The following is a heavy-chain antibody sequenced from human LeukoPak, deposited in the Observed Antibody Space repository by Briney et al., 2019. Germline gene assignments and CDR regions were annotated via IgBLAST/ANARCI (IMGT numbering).Heavy chain of an antibody. CDR2: IRYDGSNK. Sequence: GGSLRLSCAASGFTFSSYGMHWVRQAPGKGLEWVAFIRYDGSNKYCADSVKGRFTISRDNSKNTLYLQMNGLRAEDTAVYYCAKDRVAAAGIYNWFDPWGQGTLVTVSS. V-gene: IGHV3-30*02. CDR1: GFTFSSYG. CDR3: AKDRVAAAGIYNWFDP. J-gene: IGHJ5*02. D-gene: IGHD6-13*01.